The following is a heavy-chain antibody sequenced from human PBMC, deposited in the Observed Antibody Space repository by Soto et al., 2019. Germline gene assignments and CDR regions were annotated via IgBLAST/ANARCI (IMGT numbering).Heavy chain of an antibody. V-gene: IGHV1-69*01. CDR2: IIPIFGTA. Sequence: QVQLVQSGAEVKKPGSSVKVSCKASGGTFSSYAISWVRQAPGQGLEWMGGIIPIFGTANYAQKFQGRVTITADESTSTAYMELSSLRSEDTAVYYCAREDCSSTSCYYRWFDPWGQGPLVTVSS. CDR3: AREDCSSTSCYYRWFDP. D-gene: IGHD2-2*01. J-gene: IGHJ5*02. CDR1: GGTFSSYA.